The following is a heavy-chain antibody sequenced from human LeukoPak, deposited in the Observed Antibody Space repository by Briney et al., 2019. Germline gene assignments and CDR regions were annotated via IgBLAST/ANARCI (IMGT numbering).Heavy chain of an antibody. D-gene: IGHD3-10*01. CDR2: ISSSGSTI. CDR3: ARVWFGELALDY. Sequence: GGSLRLSCAASGFTFSSYWMPWVRQAPGKGLEWVSYISSSGSTIYYADSVKGRFTISRDNAKNSLYLQMNSLRAEDTAVYYCARVWFGELALDYWGQGTLVTVSS. J-gene: IGHJ4*02. CDR1: GFTFSSYW. V-gene: IGHV3-11*01.